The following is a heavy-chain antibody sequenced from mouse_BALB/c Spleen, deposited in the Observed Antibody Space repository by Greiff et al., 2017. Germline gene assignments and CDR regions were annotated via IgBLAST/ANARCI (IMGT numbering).Heavy chain of an antibody. V-gene: IGHV1S81*02. CDR2: INPSNGGT. D-gene: IGHD1-1*01. J-gene: IGHJ4*01. CDR1: GYTFTSYY. CDR3: TRGSYYYGSNYAMDY. Sequence: QVQLQQPGAELVKPGASVKLSCKASGYTFTSYYMYWVKQRPGQGLEWIGGINPSNGGTNFNEKFKSKATLTVDKSSSTAYMQLSSLTSEDSAVYYCTRGSYYYGSNYAMDYWGQGTSVTVSS.